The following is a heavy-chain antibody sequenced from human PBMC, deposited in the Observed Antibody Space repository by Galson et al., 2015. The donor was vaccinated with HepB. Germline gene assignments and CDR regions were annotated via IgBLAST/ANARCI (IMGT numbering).Heavy chain of an antibody. D-gene: IGHD6-6*01. Sequence: SLRLSCAASGFTFSSYWMSWVRQAPGKGLEWVANIKQDGSEKYYVDSVKGRFTISRDNAKNSLYLQMNSLRAEDTAVYYCAREYSSSFPEESYWYFDLWGRGTLVTVSS. V-gene: IGHV3-7*03. J-gene: IGHJ2*01. CDR2: IKQDGSEK. CDR3: AREYSSSFPEESYWYFDL. CDR1: GFTFSSYW.